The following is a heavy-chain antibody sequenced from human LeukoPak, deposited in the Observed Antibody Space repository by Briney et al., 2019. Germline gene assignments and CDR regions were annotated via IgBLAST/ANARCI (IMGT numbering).Heavy chain of an antibody. V-gene: IGHV3-49*04. CDR1: GFTLGDYA. CDR2: IRSKLHGGTT. Sequence: PGGSLRLSCTASGFTLGDYAMSWVRQAPGKGLEWVGFIRSKLHGGTTEYAASVKDRFTISRDDSKNIAYLQMNSLKNEDTAVYYCTRDRGYSYGYGDYWGHGTLVTVSS. CDR3: TRDRGYSYGYGDY. J-gene: IGHJ4*01. D-gene: IGHD5-18*01.